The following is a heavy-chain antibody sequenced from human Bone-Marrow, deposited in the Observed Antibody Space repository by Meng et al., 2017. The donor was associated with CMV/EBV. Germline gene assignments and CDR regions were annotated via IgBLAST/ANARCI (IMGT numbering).Heavy chain of an antibody. D-gene: IGHD6-13*01. CDR3: AREPRIAAAGTKTGGYYYGMDV. CDR1: GYTFTGYY. Sequence: ASVKVSCKASGYTFTGYYMHGVRQAPGQGLEWMGWINPNSGGTNYAQKFQGRVTMTRDTSISTAYMELSRLRSDDTAVYYCAREPRIAAAGTKTGGYYYGMDVWGQGTTVTVSS. CDR2: INPNSGGT. J-gene: IGHJ6*02. V-gene: IGHV1-2*02.